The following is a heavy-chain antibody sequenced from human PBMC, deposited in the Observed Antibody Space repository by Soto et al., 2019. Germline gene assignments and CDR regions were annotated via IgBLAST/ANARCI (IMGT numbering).Heavy chain of an antibody. CDR2: IYHSGST. D-gene: IGHD1-1*01. CDR1: GASISSSNW. J-gene: IGHJ4*02. CDR3: ARDGANWYYF. V-gene: IGHV4-4*02. Sequence: SETLSLTCTVSGASISSSNWWSWVRQPPGKGLEWIGEIYHSGSTNYNPSLQSRVTISIDTSQNQFSLRMTSVTAADTAIYYCARDGANWYYFWGQGTLVTVSS.